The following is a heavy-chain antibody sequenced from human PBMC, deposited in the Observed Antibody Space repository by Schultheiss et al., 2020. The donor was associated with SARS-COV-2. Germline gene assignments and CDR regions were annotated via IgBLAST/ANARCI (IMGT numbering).Heavy chain of an antibody. J-gene: IGHJ4*02. D-gene: IGHD6-19*01. Sequence: GSLRLSCAVYGGSFSGYYWSWIRQPPGKGLEWIGEINHSGSTNYNPSLKSRVTISVDKSKNQFSLRLRSATAADTAVYYCARVSKGWSYFDHWGQGALVTVSS. CDR2: INHSGST. V-gene: IGHV4-34*01. CDR3: ARVSKGWSYFDH. CDR1: GGSFSGYY.